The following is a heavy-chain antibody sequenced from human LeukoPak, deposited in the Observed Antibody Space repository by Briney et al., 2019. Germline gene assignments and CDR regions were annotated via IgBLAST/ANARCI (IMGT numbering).Heavy chain of an antibody. CDR2: IWNDGSDT. J-gene: IGHJ3*01. D-gene: IGHD1-26*01. V-gene: IGHV3-33*01. Sequence: GGSLRLSCAASGFIFSDYGMHWVRQAPGKGLEWVAVIWNDGSDTYYGDSVKGLFTISRDNSKNTLYLQMNSLRAEDTAVYYCARDNAGLVKHLDAFDLWGQGTMVTVAS. CDR3: ARDNAGLVKHLDAFDL. CDR1: GFIFSDYG.